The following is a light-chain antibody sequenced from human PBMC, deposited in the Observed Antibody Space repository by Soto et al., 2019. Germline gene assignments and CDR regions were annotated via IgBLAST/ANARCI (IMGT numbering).Light chain of an antibody. J-gene: IGLJ1*01. Sequence: QSAQTQPRSVSGSPGQSVTISCTGTSSDVGGYNSVSWYQQHPGKAPKLMIYDVTKRPSGVPDHFSGSKSGNTASLTISGLQAEDEADYYCCSYAVTYYVFGTGTKLTVL. V-gene: IGLV2-11*01. CDR3: CSYAVTYYV. CDR2: DVT. CDR1: SSDVGGYNS.